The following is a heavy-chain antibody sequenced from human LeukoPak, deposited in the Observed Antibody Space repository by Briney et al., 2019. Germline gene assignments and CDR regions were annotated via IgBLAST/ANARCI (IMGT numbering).Heavy chain of an antibody. CDR1: GGSIISNTYY. J-gene: IGHJ6*02. CDR2: IYYSGTT. D-gene: IGHD2-15*01. CDR3: ASQYCSGGSCYYYGTDV. V-gene: IGHV4-39*01. Sequence: SETLSLTCSVSGGSIISNTYYWGWVRQPPGKGLEWIGNIYYSGTTYYNPSLKSRVTISVDTSKNQFSLQLSSVTAADTAVYYCASQYCSGGSCYYYGTDVWGQGTTVTVSS.